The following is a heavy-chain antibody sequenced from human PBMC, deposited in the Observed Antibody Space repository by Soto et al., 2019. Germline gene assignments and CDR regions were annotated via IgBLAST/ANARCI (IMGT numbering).Heavy chain of an antibody. CDR3: ARKYGDYVSY. Sequence: PSETLSLTCTVSGGSISSSSYYWGWIRQPPGKGLEWIGSIYYSGSTYYNPSLKSRVTISVDTSKNQFSLKLSSVTAADTAVYYCARKYGDYVSYWGQGTLVTVSS. CDR1: GGSISSSSYY. J-gene: IGHJ4*02. CDR2: IYYSGST. V-gene: IGHV4-39*01. D-gene: IGHD4-17*01.